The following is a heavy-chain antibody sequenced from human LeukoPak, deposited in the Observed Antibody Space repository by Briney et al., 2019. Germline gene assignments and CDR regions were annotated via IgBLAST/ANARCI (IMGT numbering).Heavy chain of an antibody. CDR3: ARARTMYYYDSSVD. V-gene: IGHV1-18*04. J-gene: IGHJ4*02. CDR1: GYTSCYTFSSN. D-gene: IGHD3-22*01. Sequence: ASVKVSCKASGYTSCYTFSSNISWVRQAPGQGLEWMGWISAYNDNTNYAQKLQGRVTMTTDTSTSTAYMELRSLRSDDTAVYYCARARTMYYYDSSVDWGQGTLVTVSS. CDR2: ISAYNDNT.